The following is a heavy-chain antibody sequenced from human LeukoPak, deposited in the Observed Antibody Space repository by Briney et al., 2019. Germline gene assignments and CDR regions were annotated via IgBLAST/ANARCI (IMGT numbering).Heavy chain of an antibody. D-gene: IGHD3-10*01. V-gene: IGHV1-46*01. CDR2: INPSGGST. CDR3: ARDSPLITMVRGVYYYMDV. CDR1: GYTFTAYY. J-gene: IGHJ6*03. Sequence: ASVKVSCKASGYTFTAYYVHWVRQAPGQGLEWMGIINPSGGSTSYAQKFQGRVTMTRDMSTSTVYMELSSLRSEDTAVYYCARDSPLITMVRGVYYYMDVWGKGTTVTVSS.